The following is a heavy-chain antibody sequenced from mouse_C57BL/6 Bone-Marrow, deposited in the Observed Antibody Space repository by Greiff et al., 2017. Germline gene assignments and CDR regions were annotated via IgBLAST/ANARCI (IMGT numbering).Heavy chain of an antibody. CDR2: IYPGDGDT. J-gene: IGHJ2*01. Sequence: VQLQQSGPELVKPGASVKISCKASGYAFSSSWMNWVKQRPGKGLEWIGRIYPGDGDTTYNGKFKGQATLTADKHSSTAYMQLRSLTSEVSAVYLCARSDSGSSYGYFDYWGQGTTLTVSS. V-gene: IGHV1-82*01. CDR3: ARSDSGSSYGYFDY. CDR1: GYAFSSSW. D-gene: IGHD1-1*01.